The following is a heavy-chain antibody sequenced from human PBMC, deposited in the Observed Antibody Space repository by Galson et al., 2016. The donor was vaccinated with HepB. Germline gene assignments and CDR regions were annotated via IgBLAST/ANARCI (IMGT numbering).Heavy chain of an antibody. D-gene: IGHD6-25*01. V-gene: IGHV3-23*01. J-gene: IGHJ4*02. Sequence: SLRLSCAASGFTFSIYAMNWVRQPPGKGLEWVSTVMGSGVTTYYADSVKGRFTVSRDNFRNTVYLQMNSLRAEDTAVYYCARSPSAAYWGQGTLVTVSS. CDR1: GFTFSIYA. CDR3: ARSPSAAY. CDR2: VMGSGVTT.